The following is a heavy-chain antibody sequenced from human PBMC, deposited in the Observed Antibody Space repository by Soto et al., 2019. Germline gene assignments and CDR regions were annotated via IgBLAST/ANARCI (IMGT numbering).Heavy chain of an antibody. CDR2: ISANGGIT. CDR1: GFTFSKYA. CDR3: AKDKYTDSERKVWFFDY. V-gene: IGHV3-23*01. D-gene: IGHD5-12*01. J-gene: IGHJ2*01. Sequence: EVQLLESGGGLVKPGGSLRLSCAASGFTFSKYAMSWVRLAPGKGLEWVSSISANGGITDYADSVKGRFTISRDNFQNILSLQMDSLRGDDTALYFCAKDKYTDSERKVWFFDYWGRGTLVTVSS.